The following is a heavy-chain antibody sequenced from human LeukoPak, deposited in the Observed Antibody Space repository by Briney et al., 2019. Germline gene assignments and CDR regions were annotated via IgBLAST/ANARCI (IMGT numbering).Heavy chain of an antibody. CDR2: ISGDGATT. Sequence: PGGSLRLSCAASGFTFDDYAMHWVRQAPGKGPEWVSLISGDGATTYYAASVKGRFTISRDNKKNFLYLQMNNLGTEDTALFYCAKDLSTVFDALNIWGQGTLVTVSS. CDR1: GFTFDDYA. CDR3: AKDLSTVFDALNI. D-gene: IGHD4-17*01. V-gene: IGHV3-43*02. J-gene: IGHJ3*02.